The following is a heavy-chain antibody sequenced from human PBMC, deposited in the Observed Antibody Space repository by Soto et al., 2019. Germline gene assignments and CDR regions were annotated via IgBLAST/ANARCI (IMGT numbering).Heavy chain of an antibody. J-gene: IGHJ5*02. CDR3: VRGWYSGVIWFDP. CDR2: TYYKSQWYY. CDR1: GYSVSSNSAA. D-gene: IGHD6-19*01. V-gene: IGHV6-1*01. Sequence: SQTLSLTCAISGYSVSSNSAAWNWIRQSPSRGLEWLGRTYYKSQWYYDYAPSVKGRITINPDTSKNQFSLQLNSVTPEDTAVYYCVRGWYSGVIWFDPWGQGTLVTVSS.